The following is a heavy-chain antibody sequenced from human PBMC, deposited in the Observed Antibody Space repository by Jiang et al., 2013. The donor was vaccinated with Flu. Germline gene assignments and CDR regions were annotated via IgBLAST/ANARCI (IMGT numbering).Heavy chain of an antibody. CDR3: ARPARVYYGSGSYSLNYGMDV. V-gene: IGHV4-34*01. J-gene: IGHJ6*02. D-gene: IGHD3-10*01. CDR2: INHSGST. Sequence: LLKPSETLSLTCAVYGESFSGYYWSWIRQPPGKGLEWIGEINHSGSTNYNPSLKSRVTISVDTSKNQFSLKLSSVTAADTAVYYCARPARVYYGSGSYSLNYGMDVWGQGTTVTVSS. CDR1: GESFSGYY.